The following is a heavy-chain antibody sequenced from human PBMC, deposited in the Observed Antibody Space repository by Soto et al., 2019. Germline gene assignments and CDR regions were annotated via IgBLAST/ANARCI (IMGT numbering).Heavy chain of an antibody. CDR1: GFTFSSYA. V-gene: IGHV3-23*01. CDR3: AKLPDQGNWYFDL. Sequence: EVQLLESGGGLVQPGGPLRLSCAASGFTFSSYAMSWVRQAPGKGLEWVSAISGSGGSTYYADSVKGRFTISRDNSKNTLYLQMNSLRAEDTAVYYCAKLPDQGNWYFDLWGRGTLVTVSS. D-gene: IGHD2-2*01. J-gene: IGHJ2*01. CDR2: ISGSGGST.